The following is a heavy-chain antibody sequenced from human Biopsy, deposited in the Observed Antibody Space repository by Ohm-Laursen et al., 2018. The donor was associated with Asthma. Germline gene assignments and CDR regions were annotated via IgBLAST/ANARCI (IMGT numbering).Heavy chain of an antibody. D-gene: IGHD1-1*01. CDR3: ARAERRVEFSYFDN. V-gene: IGHV2-5*01. Sequence: TQTLTLTSTFSGFSLSKSGVGVGWIRLPPREPPDWLALIYWNGDTHYNPALRSRLTITKDTSRKQVVLAMSNMDTVDTGTYFCARAERRVEFSYFDNWGLGTLVYVSS. J-gene: IGHJ4*01. CDR2: IYWNGDT. CDR1: GFSLSKSGVG.